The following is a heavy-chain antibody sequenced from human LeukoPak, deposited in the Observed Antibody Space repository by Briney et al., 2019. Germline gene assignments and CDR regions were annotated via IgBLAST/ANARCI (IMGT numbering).Heavy chain of an antibody. Sequence: SVEVSCKASGGTFSSYAISWVRQAPGQGLEWMGGIIPIFGTANHAQKFQGRVTITADESTSTAYMELSSLRSEDTAVYYCARCRGSPTDAFDIWGQGTMVTVSS. V-gene: IGHV1-69*13. J-gene: IGHJ3*02. CDR2: IIPIFGTA. CDR1: GGTFSSYA. D-gene: IGHD3-10*01. CDR3: ARCRGSPTDAFDI.